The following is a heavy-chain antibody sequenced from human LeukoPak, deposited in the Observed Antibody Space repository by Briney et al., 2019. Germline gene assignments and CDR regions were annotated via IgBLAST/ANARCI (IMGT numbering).Heavy chain of an antibody. CDR3: ARLSKGRYFDYIFDY. J-gene: IGHJ4*02. D-gene: IGHD3-9*01. CDR2: LYYSGST. V-gene: IGHV4-34*01. CDR1: GGSFSGYC. Sequence: PSETLSLTCAVYGGSFSGYCWSWIRQPPGKGLQWVGNLYYSGSTSYHPSLNSRVTMSVDTSKNQFSLKMTSVTAADTAVYYCARLSKGRYFDYIFDYWGQGSLVTVSS.